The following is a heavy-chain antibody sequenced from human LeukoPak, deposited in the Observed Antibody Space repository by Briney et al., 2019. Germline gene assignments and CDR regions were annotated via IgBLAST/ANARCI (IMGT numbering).Heavy chain of an antibody. CDR3: SRNADHDW. D-gene: IGHD1-14*01. CDR1: GFSFSDAW. J-gene: IGHJ4*02. V-gene: IGHV3-15*01. CDR2: IKRQAEGWAK. Sequence: GGSLRLSCAGSGFSFSDAWFNWARRTPEKGLEWLARIKRQAEGWAKDYAAPVKGRFTISRDDSKSTVYLQMNSLEIEDTAVYFCSRNADHDWWGQGTLVTVSS.